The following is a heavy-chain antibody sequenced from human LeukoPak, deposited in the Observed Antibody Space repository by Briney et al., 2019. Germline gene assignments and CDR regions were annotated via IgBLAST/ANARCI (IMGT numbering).Heavy chain of an antibody. CDR2: VYYSGST. J-gene: IGHJ5*02. CDR1: GGSISSSRYY. CDR3: ARLWSTDCSGGSCPHQPNP. Sequence: SETLSLTCSVSGGSISSSRYYWGWVRQPPGKALEWIGSVYYSGSTASNPSLKSRVTISVDMSKNECSLRLRSVTAADTAMYYCARLWSTDCSGGSCPHQPNPWGQGTLVTVSS. D-gene: IGHD2-15*01. V-gene: IGHV4-39*07.